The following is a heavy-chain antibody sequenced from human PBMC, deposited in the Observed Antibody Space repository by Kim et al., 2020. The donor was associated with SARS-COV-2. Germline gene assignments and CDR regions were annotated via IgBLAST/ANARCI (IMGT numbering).Heavy chain of an antibody. Sequence: ASVKVSCKASGYTFTGYYMHWVRQAPGQGLEWMGWINPNSGGTNYAQKFQGRVTMTRDTSISTAYMELSRLRSDDTAVYYCARDGSTLGPLYLLPKNLSRNQPRALTVWGQGTMVTVSS. CDR2: INPNSGGT. D-gene: IGHD2-15*01. J-gene: IGHJ3*01. CDR1: GYTFTGYY. V-gene: IGHV1-2*02. CDR3: ARDGSTLGPLYLLPKNLSRNQPRALTV.